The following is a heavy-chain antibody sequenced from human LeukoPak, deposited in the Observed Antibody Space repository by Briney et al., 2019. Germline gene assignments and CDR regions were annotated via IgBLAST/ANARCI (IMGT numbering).Heavy chain of an antibody. V-gene: IGHV4-31*03. J-gene: IGHJ3*02. CDR2: IYYSGST. CDR1: GGSISSGGYY. D-gene: IGHD3-9*01. Sequence: SETLSLTCTVSGGSISSGGYYWSWIRQHPGKGLEWIGYIYYSGSTYYNPSLKSRVTISVDTSKNQFSLKLSSVTAADTAVYYFSREPTAYDILTGDNLGAFDIWGQGTMVTVSS. CDR3: SREPTAYDILTGDNLGAFDI.